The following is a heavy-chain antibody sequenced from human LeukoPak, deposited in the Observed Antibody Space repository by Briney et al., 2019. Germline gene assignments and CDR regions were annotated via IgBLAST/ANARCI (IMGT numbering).Heavy chain of an antibody. V-gene: IGHV4-59*01. CDR2: IYYSGGT. J-gene: IGHJ5*02. CDR1: GGSISGYY. D-gene: IGHD6-13*01. Sequence: SETLSLTCTVSGGSISGYYWSWIRQPPGKGLEWIGCIYYSGGTNYNPSLKSRVTISVDTSKNQFSLKLSSVTAADTAMFYCARYSDNWFDPWGQGTLVTVSS. CDR3: ARYSDNWFDP.